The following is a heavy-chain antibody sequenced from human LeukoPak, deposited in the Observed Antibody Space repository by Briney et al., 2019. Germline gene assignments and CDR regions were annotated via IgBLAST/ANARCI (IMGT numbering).Heavy chain of an antibody. CDR2: IVPIFGTT. Sequence: SGKVCCKVSGATFINSTISWVRQAPGQGLEWMGRIVPIFGTTNYARKFRARVTITTDESTSTAYMELGSLRSEDRAIYYCAITIDGFQLLSYFDFWGQGTQVTVSS. D-gene: IGHD3-10*01. V-gene: IGHV1-69*05. CDR3: AITIDGFQLLSYFDF. CDR1: GATFINST. J-gene: IGHJ4*02.